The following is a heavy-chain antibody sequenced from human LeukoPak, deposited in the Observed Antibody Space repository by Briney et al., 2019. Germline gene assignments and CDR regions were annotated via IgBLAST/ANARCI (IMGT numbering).Heavy chain of an antibody. J-gene: IGHJ4*02. CDR3: ARGVGRNSGSYPPRY. CDR1: GYTFTSYD. Sequence: ASVKVSCKASGYTFTSYDINWVRQATGQGLEWMGWMNPNSGNTGYVQKFQGRVTITRNTSISTAYMELSSLRSEDTAVYYCARGVGRNSGSYPPRYWGQGTLVTVSS. V-gene: IGHV1-8*03. CDR2: MNPNSGNT. D-gene: IGHD1-26*01.